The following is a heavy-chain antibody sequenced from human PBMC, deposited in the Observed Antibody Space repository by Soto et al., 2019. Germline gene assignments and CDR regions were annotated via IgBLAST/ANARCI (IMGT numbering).Heavy chain of an antibody. D-gene: IGHD5-12*01. CDR3: ARYIVATIQGDY. J-gene: IGHJ4*02. CDR1: GYTFNHYA. Sequence: QVQLVQSGPEVRKPGASVKVSCKASGYTFNHYAISWVRQAPGQGLEWMGWISAYNGNTNYAQKFEGRVTMTTDSSTSTAYLDVRSLRTDDTAVYYCARYIVATIQGDYWGQGTLVTVSS. V-gene: IGHV1-18*04. CDR2: ISAYNGNT.